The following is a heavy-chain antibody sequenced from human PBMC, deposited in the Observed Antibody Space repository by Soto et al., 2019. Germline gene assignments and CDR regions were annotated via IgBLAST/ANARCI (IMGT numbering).Heavy chain of an antibody. J-gene: IGHJ6*04. CDR2: INHSGST. D-gene: IGHD3-10*01. CDR3: ARAREELLWCGRNSYYCIDV. CDR1: GGSFSGYY. Sequence: SETLSLTCAVYGGSFSGYYWSWIRQPPGKGLEWIGEINHSGSTNYTPSLKSRVTISVDTSKNQFSLKLSSVTAAATAVYYCARAREELLWCGRNSYYCIDVWCKGTTVTVSS. V-gene: IGHV4-34*01.